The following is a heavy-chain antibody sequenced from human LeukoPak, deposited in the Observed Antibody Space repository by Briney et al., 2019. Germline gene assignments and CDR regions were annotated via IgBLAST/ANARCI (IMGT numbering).Heavy chain of an antibody. V-gene: IGHV3-23*01. CDR3: AKTTTGYSSGRFPGWPVDY. Sequence: GGSLRLSCTASGFSFRSFAMSWVRQAPGKGLEWVSGIFGSGGSTHYADSVKGRFTISRDNSKNTVYLQMDSLRAEDTAVYYCAKTTTGYSSGRFPGWPVDYWGQGTLVTVSS. D-gene: IGHD6-19*01. CDR1: GFSFRSFA. J-gene: IGHJ4*02. CDR2: IFGSGGST.